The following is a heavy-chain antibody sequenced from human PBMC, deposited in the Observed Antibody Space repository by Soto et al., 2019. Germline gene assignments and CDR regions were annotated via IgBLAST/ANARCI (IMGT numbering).Heavy chain of an antibody. D-gene: IGHD3-9*01. Sequence: PVGSLRLSCAASGFTFSDYYMSWIRQAPGKGLEWVSYISSSSTYANYADSVKGRFTISRDNAKNSLYLRMNSLRAEDTAVYYCARAPKYFDWLLPPDYWGQGTLVTVSS. CDR3: ARAPKYFDWLLPPDY. CDR2: ISSSSTYA. J-gene: IGHJ4*02. V-gene: IGHV3-11*06. CDR1: GFTFSDYY.